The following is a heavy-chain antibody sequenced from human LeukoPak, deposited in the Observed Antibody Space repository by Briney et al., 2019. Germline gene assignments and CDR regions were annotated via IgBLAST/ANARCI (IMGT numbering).Heavy chain of an antibody. CDR3: AKVIYDFWSGYSIYYFDY. J-gene: IGHJ4*02. CDR2: ISCSGGST. CDR1: GFTFSSYA. Sequence: GGSLRLSCAASGFTFSSYAMSWVRQAPGKGLEWVSAISCSGGSTYYADSVKGRFTISRDNSKNTLYLQMNSLRAEDTAVYYCAKVIYDFWSGYSIYYFDYWGQGTLVTVSS. D-gene: IGHD3-3*01. V-gene: IGHV3-23*01.